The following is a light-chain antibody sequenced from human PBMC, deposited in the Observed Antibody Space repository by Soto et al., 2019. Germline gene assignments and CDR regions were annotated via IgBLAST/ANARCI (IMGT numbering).Light chain of an antibody. Sequence: QSVLTQPASVSGSPGQSITISCTGTSSDIGVYDFVSWYQQHPGRAPKLLIYDVTNRPSGISDRFPGSKSGNTASLTISGLQPEDEAVYYCSSYPTSTTRVFGGGTKLTVL. J-gene: IGLJ3*02. V-gene: IGLV2-14*01. CDR3: SSYPTSTTRV. CDR2: DVT. CDR1: SSDIGVYDF.